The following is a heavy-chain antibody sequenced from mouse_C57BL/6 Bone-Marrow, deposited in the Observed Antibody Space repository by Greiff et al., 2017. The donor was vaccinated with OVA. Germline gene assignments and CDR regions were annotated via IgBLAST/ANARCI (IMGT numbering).Heavy chain of an antibody. J-gene: IGHJ1*03. CDR3: ARRDYGSSYGYFDV. CDR1: GYTFTSYW. CDR2: IYPGSGST. V-gene: IGHV1-55*01. D-gene: IGHD1-1*01. Sequence: VQLQQSGAELVKPGASVKMSCKASGYTFTSYWITCVKQRPGQGLEWIGDIYPGSGSTNYNETFKSKATLTVDTSSSTAYMQRSSLTSEDSAVYDCARRDYGSSYGYFDVWGTGTTVTVSS.